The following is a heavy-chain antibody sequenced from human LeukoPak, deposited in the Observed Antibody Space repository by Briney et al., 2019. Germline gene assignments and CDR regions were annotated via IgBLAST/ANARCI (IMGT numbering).Heavy chain of an antibody. CDR2: IYTSGST. CDR3: ARQKVAARGPMNALLNWFDP. Sequence: SETLSLTCTVSGGSISSGSYYWSWMRQPAGKGLEWIGRIYTSGSTNYNPSLKSRVTISVDTSKNQFSLKLSSVTAADTAVYYCARQKVAARGPMNALLNWFDPWGQGTLVTVSS. J-gene: IGHJ5*02. CDR1: GGSISSGSYY. D-gene: IGHD6-6*01. V-gene: IGHV4-61*02.